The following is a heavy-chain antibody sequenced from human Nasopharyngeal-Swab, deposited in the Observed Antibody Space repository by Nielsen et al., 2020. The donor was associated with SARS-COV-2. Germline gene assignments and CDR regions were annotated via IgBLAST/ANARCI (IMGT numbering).Heavy chain of an antibody. CDR1: GFTFTSSA. D-gene: IGHD3-10*01. CDR2: IVVGSGNT. J-gene: IGHJ5*02. Sequence: SVKVSCKASGFTFTSSAVQWVRQARGQRLEWIGWIVVGSGNTNYAQKFQGRVTMTEDTSTDTAYMELSSLRSEDTAVYYCASLRDPRYYGSGRHQDPWGQGTLVTVSS. CDR3: ASLRDPRYYGSGRHQDP. V-gene: IGHV1-58*01.